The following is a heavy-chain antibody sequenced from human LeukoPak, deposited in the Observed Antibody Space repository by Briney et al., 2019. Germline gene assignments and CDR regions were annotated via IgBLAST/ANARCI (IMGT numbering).Heavy chain of an antibody. D-gene: IGHD2-2*01. V-gene: IGHV1-18*01. Sequence: GASVKVSCRTSGYTFSEYAITWVRQAPGQGLEWMGWISGYNGNTNYAQKLQGRVTMTRDTSISTAYMELSRLRSDDTAVYYCARDRNSLVVVSAASSAFDIWGQGTMVTVSS. CDR2: ISGYNGNT. J-gene: IGHJ3*02. CDR1: GYTFSEYA. CDR3: ARDRNSLVVVSAASSAFDI.